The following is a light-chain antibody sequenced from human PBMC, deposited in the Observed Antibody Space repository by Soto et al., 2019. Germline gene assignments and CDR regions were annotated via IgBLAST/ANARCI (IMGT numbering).Light chain of an antibody. J-gene: IGKJ4*02. Sequence: DIQMTQSTSSLSASVGDRVTITCRASQSISSSLNWLQLKPGKAPKLLIHATSTLQSGVPSRFSGSGSGSHFTLTISSLQPEDSAVYYCQQGYSPLLRFGGGTKVDIK. V-gene: IGKV1-39*01. CDR2: ATS. CDR1: QSISSS. CDR3: QQGYSPLLR.